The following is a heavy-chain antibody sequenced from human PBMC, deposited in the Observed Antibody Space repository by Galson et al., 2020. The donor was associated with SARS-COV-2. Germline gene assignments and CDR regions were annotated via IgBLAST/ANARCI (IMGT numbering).Heavy chain of an antibody. CDR1: GFTFSSYA. CDR2: ISYDGSNK. D-gene: IGHD1-26*01. J-gene: IGHJ5*02. Sequence: GESLKISCAASGFTFSSYAMHWVRQAPGKGLEWVAVISYDGSNKYYADSVKGRFTISRDNSKNTLYLQMNSLRAEDTAVYYCARDAAEGVVGEGWFDPWGQGTLVTVSS. CDR3: ARDAAEGVVGEGWFDP. V-gene: IGHV3-30-3*01.